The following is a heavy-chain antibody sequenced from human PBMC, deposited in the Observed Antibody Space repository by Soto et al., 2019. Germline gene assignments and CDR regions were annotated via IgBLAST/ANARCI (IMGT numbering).Heavy chain of an antibody. CDR2: IYYSGST. Sequence: TSETLSLTCTVSGGSMSSYYWSWIRQPPGKGLEWIGYIYYSGSTNYNPSLKSRVTISVDTSKNQFSLKLSSVTAADTAVYYCARAPHYYGSGSTYNWFDPWGQGTLVTVSS. CDR3: ARAPHYYGSGSTYNWFDP. V-gene: IGHV4-59*01. J-gene: IGHJ5*02. CDR1: GGSMSSYY. D-gene: IGHD3-10*01.